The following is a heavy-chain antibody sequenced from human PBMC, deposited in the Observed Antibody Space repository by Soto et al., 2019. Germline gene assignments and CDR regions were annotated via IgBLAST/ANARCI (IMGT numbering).Heavy chain of an antibody. CDR1: GGSFSGYY. J-gene: IGHJ4*02. V-gene: IGHV4-34*01. Sequence: SETLSLTCAVYGGSFSGYYWSWIRQPPGKGLEWIGEINHSGSTNYNPSLKSRVTISVNTSKNQFSLKLSSVTAADTAVYYCARVRQQLAQGHSSGFDYWGQGTLVTVSS. CDR3: ARVRQQLAQGHSSGFDY. D-gene: IGHD6-13*01. CDR2: INHSGST.